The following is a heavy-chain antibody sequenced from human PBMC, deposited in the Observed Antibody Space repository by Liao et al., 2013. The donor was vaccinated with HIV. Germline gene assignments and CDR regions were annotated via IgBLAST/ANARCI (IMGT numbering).Heavy chain of an antibody. V-gene: IGHV4-34*01. CDR2: INHSGST. CDR3: ARDQIIMVRGGIILLYYFDY. Sequence: QVQLQQWGAGLLKPSETLSLTCGVYGGPFSGYYGSWIRQAPGKGLEWIGEINHSGSTNYNPSLKSRVTMSVDTSRNQFSLELTSVTAADTAVYYCARDQIIMVRGGIILLYYFDYWGQGTLVTVSS. D-gene: IGHD3-10*01. J-gene: IGHJ4*02. CDR1: GGPFSGYY.